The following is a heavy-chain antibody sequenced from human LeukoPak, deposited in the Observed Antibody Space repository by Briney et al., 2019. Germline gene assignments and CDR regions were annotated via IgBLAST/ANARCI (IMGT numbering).Heavy chain of an antibody. J-gene: IGHJ4*02. CDR2: LYTSGST. CDR1: GGSISYYY. D-gene: IGHD4-17*01. V-gene: IGHV4-4*07. CDR3: ARGTVTTLFDY. Sequence: KPSETLSLTCFVTGGSISYYYWSWLRQPAGKGLEWIGRLYTSGSTDYNPSLKSRVTMSVDTSKNQFSLKLRSVTAADTAVYYCARGTVTTLFDYWGQGTLVTVSS.